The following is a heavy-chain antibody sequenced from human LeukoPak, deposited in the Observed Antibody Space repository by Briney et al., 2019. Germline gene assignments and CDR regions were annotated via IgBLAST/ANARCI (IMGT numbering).Heavy chain of an antibody. CDR2: INHSGST. Sequence: SETLSLTCTVSGGSISSYYWSWIRQPPGKGLEWIGEINHSGSTNYNPSLKSRVTISVDTSKNQFSLKLSSVTAADTAVYYCARGGGNGYPTDYWGQGTLVTVSS. V-gene: IGHV4-34*01. CDR3: ARGGGNGYPTDY. D-gene: IGHD3-16*01. CDR1: GGSISSYY. J-gene: IGHJ4*02.